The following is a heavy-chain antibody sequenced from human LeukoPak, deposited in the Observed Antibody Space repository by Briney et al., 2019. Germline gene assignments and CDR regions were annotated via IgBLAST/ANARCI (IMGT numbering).Heavy chain of an antibody. D-gene: IGHD4-23*01. J-gene: IGHJ4*02. CDR2: ISTDGRTT. CDR3: AKDSLGDYGGNHLDY. CDR1: GFTFSSYG. V-gene: IGHV3-74*01. Sequence: GGSLRLSCAASGFTFSSYGMHWVRQVPGKGLVWVSRISTDGRTTNYADFVKGRFTISRDNAKNTLYLQMNSLRAEDSAVYYCAKDSLGDYGGNHLDYWGQGTLVTVSS.